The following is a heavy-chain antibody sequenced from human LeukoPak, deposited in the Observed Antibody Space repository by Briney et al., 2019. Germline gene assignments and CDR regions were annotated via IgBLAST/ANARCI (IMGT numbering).Heavy chain of an antibody. J-gene: IGHJ5*02. CDR2: INPNSGGT. Sequence: ASVKVSCKASGYTFTGYCMHWVRQAPGQGLEWMGWINPNSGGTNYAQKFQGWVTMTRDTSISTAYMELSRLRSDDTAVYYCARGAGAAAGPNWFDPWGQGTLVTVSS. D-gene: IGHD6-13*01. CDR1: GYTFTGYC. V-gene: IGHV1-2*04. CDR3: ARGAGAAAGPNWFDP.